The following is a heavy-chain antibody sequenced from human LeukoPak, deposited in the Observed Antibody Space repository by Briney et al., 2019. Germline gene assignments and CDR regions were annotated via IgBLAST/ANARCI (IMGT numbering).Heavy chain of an antibody. Sequence: GESLKISCKGSGYSFTSYGISWVRQAPGQGLEWMGWISAYNGNTNYAQKLQGRVTMTTDTSTSTAYMELRSQRSDDTAVYYRARGIQLWTPFDYWGQGTLVTVSS. CDR3: ARGIQLWTPFDY. V-gene: IGHV1-18*01. CDR1: GYSFTSYG. D-gene: IGHD5-18*01. J-gene: IGHJ4*02. CDR2: ISAYNGNT.